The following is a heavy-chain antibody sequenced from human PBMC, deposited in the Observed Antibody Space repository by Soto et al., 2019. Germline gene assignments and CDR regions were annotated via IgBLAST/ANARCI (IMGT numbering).Heavy chain of an antibody. D-gene: IGHD3-16*01. CDR2: IHYSGST. CDR1: GCSMSSDYHY. J-gene: IGHJ5*02. V-gene: IGHV4-30-4*01. CDR3: ARAAEGVTFGLDP. Sequence: SETLSLTCTVSGCSMSSDYHYWSWIRQPPGKGLEWIGHIHYSGSTYYNLSLKSRVTISADTSRNQFSLKLSSVTAADTAVYYCARAAEGVTFGLDPWGQGTLVTVSS.